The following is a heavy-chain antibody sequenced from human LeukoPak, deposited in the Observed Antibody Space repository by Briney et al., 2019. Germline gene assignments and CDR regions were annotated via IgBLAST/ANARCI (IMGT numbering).Heavy chain of an antibody. Sequence: GGSLRLSCAASGFTFSSYAMSWVRQAPGKGLEWVSGISSSGGNTYYADSVKGRFTISRDNSKNTLYLQMNSLRADDTAVYYCAKATWLAYYFDYWGQGTLVTVSS. CDR1: GFTFSSYA. D-gene: IGHD6-19*01. CDR2: ISSSGGNT. V-gene: IGHV3-23*01. J-gene: IGHJ4*02. CDR3: AKATWLAYYFDY.